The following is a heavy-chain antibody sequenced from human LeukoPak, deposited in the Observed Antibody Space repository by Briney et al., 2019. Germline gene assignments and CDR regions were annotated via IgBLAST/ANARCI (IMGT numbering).Heavy chain of an antibody. CDR1: GGSISSYY. Sequence: SETLSLTRTVSGGSISSYYWSWIRQPAGKGLGWIGRIYTGGSTNYNPSLKSRVTMSVDTSKNQFSLKLSSVTAADTAVYYCARYCSGGSCYLKIPGAFDIWGQGTMVTVSS. V-gene: IGHV4-4*07. CDR3: ARYCSGGSCYLKIPGAFDI. J-gene: IGHJ3*02. CDR2: IYTGGST. D-gene: IGHD2-15*01.